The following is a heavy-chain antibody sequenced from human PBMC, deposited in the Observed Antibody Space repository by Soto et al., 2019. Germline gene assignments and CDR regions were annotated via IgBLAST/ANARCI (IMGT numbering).Heavy chain of an antibody. D-gene: IGHD6-19*01. J-gene: IGHJ4*02. V-gene: IGHV4-31*03. Sequence: QVQLQEPGPGLVKPSQTLSLTCTVSGGSISSGGYYWSWIRQHPGKGLEWIGYIYYSGSTYYNPSLKSRVTISVDTSKNQFSLKLSSVTAADTAVYYCAREQPGIAVAGGFDYWGQGTLVPVSS. CDR3: AREQPGIAVAGGFDY. CDR1: GGSISSGGYY. CDR2: IYYSGST.